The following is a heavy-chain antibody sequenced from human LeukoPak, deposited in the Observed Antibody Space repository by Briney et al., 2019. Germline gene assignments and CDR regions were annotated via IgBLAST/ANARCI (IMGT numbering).Heavy chain of an antibody. J-gene: IGHJ5*02. V-gene: IGHV4-34*01. D-gene: IGHD1-1*01. CDR2: INHSGST. CDR1: GGSFIGYY. CDR3: AQNWNDDWFDP. Sequence: PSETLSLTCAVYGGSFIGYYWSWIRQPPGKGLEWIGEINHSGSTNYNPSLQSRVPISVDTSKNQFSVKLSSVTAADTGVYYCAQNWNDDWFDPWGQGTLVTASS.